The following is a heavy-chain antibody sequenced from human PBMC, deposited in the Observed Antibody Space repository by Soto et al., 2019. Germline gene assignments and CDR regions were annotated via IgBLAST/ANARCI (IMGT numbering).Heavy chain of an antibody. J-gene: IGHJ5*02. CDR1: GGSISSSSYY. Sequence: SETLSLTCSVSGGSISSSSYYWGWIRQPPGKGLEWIASIYFSGNIYHNPSLKSRVTMSIDTSKKQFSLKLSSVTAADTAVYYCARSVFPWGQGTLVTVSS. CDR2: IYFSGNI. CDR3: ARSVFP. V-gene: IGHV4-39*07.